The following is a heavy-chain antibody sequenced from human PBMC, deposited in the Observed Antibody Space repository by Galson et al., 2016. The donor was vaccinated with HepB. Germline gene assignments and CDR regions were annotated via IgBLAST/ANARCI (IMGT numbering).Heavy chain of an antibody. Sequence: SLRLSCATSGFTFSAYAMTWVRQAPGKGLEWVSPISDSGGNSYYADSVKGRFTISKDNSKNTLYLQMDSLRVEDTAVYYCAKTIAMHGTGWREVDSWGQGTLVTVSS. J-gene: IGHJ4*02. CDR3: AKTIAMHGTGWREVDS. CDR2: ISDSGGNS. D-gene: IGHD4/OR15-4a*01. V-gene: IGHV3-23*01. CDR1: GFTFSAYA.